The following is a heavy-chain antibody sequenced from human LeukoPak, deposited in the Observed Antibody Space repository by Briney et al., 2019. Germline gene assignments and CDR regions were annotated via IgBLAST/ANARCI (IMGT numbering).Heavy chain of an antibody. V-gene: IGHV3-9*01. D-gene: IGHD6-19*01. J-gene: IGHJ4*02. Sequence: GRSLRLSCAASGFTFDDYAMHWVRQAPGKGLEWVSGISWNSGNIGYADSVKGRFTISRDNAKNSLYLQMNSLRAEDTALYYCARNPWLGSVYYFDCWGQGTRVTVSS. CDR1: GFTFDDYA. CDR2: ISWNSGNI. CDR3: ARNPWLGSVYYFDC.